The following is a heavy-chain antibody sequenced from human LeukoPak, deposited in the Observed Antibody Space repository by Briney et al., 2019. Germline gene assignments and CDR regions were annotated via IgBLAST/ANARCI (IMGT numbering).Heavy chain of an antibody. CDR3: AKEELTGVTPPFYFDY. J-gene: IGHJ4*02. D-gene: IGHD1-20*01. CDR1: GFTFSSFA. Sequence: GGSLRLSCAASGFTFSSFAMSWVRQAPGKGLEWVSAVSGTGGSTYYADSVKGRFTISRDSSKNTLYLQMNSLRAEDTAVYYCAKEELTGVTPPFYFDYWGQGTLVTVSS. V-gene: IGHV3-23*01. CDR2: VSGTGGST.